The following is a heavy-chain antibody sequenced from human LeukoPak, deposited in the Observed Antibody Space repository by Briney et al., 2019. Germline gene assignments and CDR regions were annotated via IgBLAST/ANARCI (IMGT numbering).Heavy chain of an antibody. CDR3: TKRQGPTSGSYDYFDP. Sequence: SETLSLTCTVSGCSISGNYWSWIRQPPGQGLEWIAYIHSSGYTNYNPSLKSRVTISVDTSNNQFSLKVTSVTAADTAMYYCTKRQGPTSGSYDYFDPWGQGALVTVSS. D-gene: IGHD1-26*01. V-gene: IGHV4-4*09. J-gene: IGHJ5*02. CDR1: GCSISGNY. CDR2: IHSSGYT.